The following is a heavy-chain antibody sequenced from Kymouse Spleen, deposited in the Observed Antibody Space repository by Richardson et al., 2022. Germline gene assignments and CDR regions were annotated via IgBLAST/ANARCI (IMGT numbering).Heavy chain of an antibody. D-gene: IGHD6-19*01. J-gene: IGHJ4*02. CDR2: ISYDGSNK. CDR3: AKDEYSSGHFDY. CDR1: GFTFSSYG. Sequence: QVQLVESGGGVVQPGRSLRLSCAASGFTFSSYGMHWVRQAPGKGLEWVAVISYDGSNKYYADSVKGRFTISRDNSKNTLYLQMNSLRAEDTAVYYCAKDEYSSGHFDYWGQGTLVTVSS. V-gene: IGHV3-30*18.